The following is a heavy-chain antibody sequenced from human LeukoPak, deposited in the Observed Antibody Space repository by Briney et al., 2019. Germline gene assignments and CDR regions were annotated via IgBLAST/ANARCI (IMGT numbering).Heavy chain of an antibody. CDR3: ARDLGDDYGDYELHYFDY. CDR2: ISYDGSNE. CDR1: GFTFSSYA. J-gene: IGHJ4*02. Sequence: GGSLRLSCAASGFTFSSYAMHWVRQAPGKGLEWVAIISYDGSNEYYADSVKGRFTISRDNSKNTLYLQMNSLRAADTAVYYCARDLGDDYGDYELHYFDYWGQGTLVTVSS. V-gene: IGHV3-30*04. D-gene: IGHD4-17*01.